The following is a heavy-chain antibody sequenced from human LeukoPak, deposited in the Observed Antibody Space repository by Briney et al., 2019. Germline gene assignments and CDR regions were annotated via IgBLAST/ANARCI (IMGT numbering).Heavy chain of an antibody. CDR1: GGSISSGSYY. Sequence: SETLSLTCTVSGGSISSGSYYWSWIRQPPGKGLEWIGYIYYSGSTNYNPSLKSRVTISVDTSKNQFSLKLSSVTAADTAVYYCARGGTLGYSSYFDYWGQGTLVTVSS. V-gene: IGHV4-61*01. D-gene: IGHD1-26*01. CDR3: ARGGTLGYSSYFDY. J-gene: IGHJ4*02. CDR2: IYYSGST.